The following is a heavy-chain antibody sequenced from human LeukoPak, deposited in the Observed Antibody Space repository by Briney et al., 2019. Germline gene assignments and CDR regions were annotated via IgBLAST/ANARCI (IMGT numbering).Heavy chain of an antibody. CDR1: GFTFSSYW. D-gene: IGHD4-17*01. CDR3: ARYSHGDHVDFDY. CDR2: INSDGSST. V-gene: IGHV3-74*01. Sequence: GGSLRLSCAASGFTFSSYWMHWVRQAPGKGLVWVSRINSDGSSTSYADSVKGRFTISRDNAKNTLYLQMNSLRAEDTAVYYCARYSHGDHVDFDYWGQGTLVTVSS. J-gene: IGHJ4*02.